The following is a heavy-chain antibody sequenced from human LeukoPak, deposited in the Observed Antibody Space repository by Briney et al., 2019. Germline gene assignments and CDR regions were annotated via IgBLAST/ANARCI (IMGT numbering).Heavy chain of an antibody. CDR2: IDDDGSTTT. D-gene: IGHD3-22*01. Sequence: PGGSLSLSCAAAGFTFSNYWMHWVRQAPGRGLMWVSHIDDDGSTTTAYADSVKGRFTISRDNAKNTVYLQMNSLRAEDTGVYYCARVADYDSGGYYSQTFYYYYYGMDVWGQGTTVTVSS. J-gene: IGHJ6*02. V-gene: IGHV3-74*01. CDR1: GFTFSNYW. CDR3: ARVADYDSGGYYSQTFYYYYYGMDV.